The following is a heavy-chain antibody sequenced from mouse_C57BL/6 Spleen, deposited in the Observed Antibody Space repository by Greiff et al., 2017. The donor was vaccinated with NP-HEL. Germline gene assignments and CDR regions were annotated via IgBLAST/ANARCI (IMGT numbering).Heavy chain of an antibody. J-gene: IGHJ3*01. CDR3: ASWDYYGSSSAY. CDR2: IYPGSGNT. Sequence: QVQLQQSGAELVRPGASVKLSCKASGYTFTDYYINWVKQRPGQGLEWIARIYPGSGNTYYNEKFKGKATLTAEKSSSTAYMQLSSLTSEDSAVYFCASWDYYGSSSAYWGQGTLVTVSA. D-gene: IGHD1-1*01. V-gene: IGHV1-76*01. CDR1: GYTFTDYY.